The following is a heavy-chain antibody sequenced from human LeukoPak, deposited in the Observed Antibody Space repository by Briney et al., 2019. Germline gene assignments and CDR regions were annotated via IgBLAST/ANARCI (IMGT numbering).Heavy chain of an antibody. J-gene: IGHJ5*02. D-gene: IGHD2-2*01. CDR3: ARENIVVVPAANPRFDP. Sequence: SETLSLTCAVYGGSFSGYYWSWIRQPPGKGLEWIGEINHSGGTNYNPSLKSRVTISVDTSKNQFSLKLSSVTAADTAVYYCARENIVVVPAANPRFDPWGQGTLVTVSS. CDR2: INHSGGT. V-gene: IGHV4-34*01. CDR1: GGSFSGYY.